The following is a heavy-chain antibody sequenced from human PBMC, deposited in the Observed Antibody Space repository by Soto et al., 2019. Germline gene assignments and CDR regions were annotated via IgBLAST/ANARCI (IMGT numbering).Heavy chain of an antibody. D-gene: IGHD3-9*01. CDR1: GASFSHFY. Sequence: QVQLQESGPRLVKPSETLSLTCTVSGASFSHFYWSWIRQPPGRGLEWLGYIYDSGSTNYNPSLKSRVTMSVDTSKTQFSLDLGSVTAADTAVYFCAASYYGILTGHFAFEIWGHGPMVTVSS. CDR3: AASYYGILTGHFAFEI. J-gene: IGHJ3*02. V-gene: IGHV4-59*01. CDR2: IYDSGST.